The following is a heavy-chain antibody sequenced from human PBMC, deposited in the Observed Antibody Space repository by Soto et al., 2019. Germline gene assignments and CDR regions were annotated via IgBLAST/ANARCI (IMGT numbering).Heavy chain of an antibody. D-gene: IGHD1-7*01. J-gene: IGHJ4*02. V-gene: IGHV3-7*03. CDR1: GFTFGSYW. CDR3: ARIRNYYFDY. CDR2: IKQDGSEK. Sequence: GGSLRLSCAASGFTFGSYWMSWVRQAPGRGLEWVANIKQDGSEKYYVDSVKGRFTISRDNAKNSLYLQMNSLRAEDTAVYYCARIRNYYFDYWGQGTLVTVSS.